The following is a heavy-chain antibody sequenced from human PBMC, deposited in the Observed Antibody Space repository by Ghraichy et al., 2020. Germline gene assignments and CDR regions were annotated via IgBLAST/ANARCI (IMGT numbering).Heavy chain of an antibody. Sequence: GGSLRLSCAASGFTFDDYAMHWVRQVPGKGLEWVSGISWNSGDIGYADSVKGRFTISRDNAKNSLYLQMNSLRAEDTALYYCAKPPSKYYYYYGMDVWGQGTTVTVSS. CDR3: AKPPSKYYYYYGMDV. V-gene: IGHV3-9*01. CDR1: GFTFDDYA. J-gene: IGHJ6*02. CDR2: ISWNSGDI. D-gene: IGHD3-10*01.